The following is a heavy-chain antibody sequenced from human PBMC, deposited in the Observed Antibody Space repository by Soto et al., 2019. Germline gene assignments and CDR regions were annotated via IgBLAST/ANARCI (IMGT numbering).Heavy chain of an antibody. V-gene: IGHV1-24*01. CDR2: FDPEDGET. CDR1: GYTLTELS. D-gene: IGHD5-18*01. Sequence: EASVKVSCKVSGYTLTELSMHWVRQAPGKRLEWMGGFDPEDGETIYAQKFQGRVTMTEDTSTDTAYMELSSLRSEDTAVYYCATAPSGVAGTAMVEGVNWFDPWGQGTLVTVSS. J-gene: IGHJ5*02. CDR3: ATAPSGVAGTAMVEGVNWFDP.